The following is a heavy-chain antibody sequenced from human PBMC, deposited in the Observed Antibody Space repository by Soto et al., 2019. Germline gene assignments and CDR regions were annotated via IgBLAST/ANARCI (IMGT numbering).Heavy chain of an antibody. Sequence: SETLSLTCAVYGGSFSGYYWTWIRQPPGTGLEWIGEINHSGSTNYNPSLKSRVTISVDTSKNQFSLTLTSVTAADTAVYYCARLQIEAFYDTSGPLTLYSFDYWGRGTLVTVSS. J-gene: IGHJ4*02. D-gene: IGHD3-22*01. CDR3: ARLQIEAFYDTSGPLTLYSFDY. CDR1: GGSFSGYY. V-gene: IGHV4-34*01. CDR2: INHSGST.